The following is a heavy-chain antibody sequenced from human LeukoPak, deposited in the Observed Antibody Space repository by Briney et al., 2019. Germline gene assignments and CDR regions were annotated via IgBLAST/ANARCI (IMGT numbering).Heavy chain of an antibody. J-gene: IGHJ4*02. CDR2: ISISGGST. D-gene: IGHD3-10*01. Sequence: GGSLRLSCAASGCTFSSYAMSWVRQAPGKGLEWVSGISISGGSTYYADSVKGRFTISRDNSKNTLNLQMNSLRAEDTAVYYCAKDLAGSGSFDYWGQGTLVTVSS. CDR1: GCTFSSYA. CDR3: AKDLAGSGSFDY. V-gene: IGHV3-23*01.